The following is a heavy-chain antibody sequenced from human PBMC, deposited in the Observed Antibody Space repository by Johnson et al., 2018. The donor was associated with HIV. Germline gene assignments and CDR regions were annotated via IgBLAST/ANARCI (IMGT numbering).Heavy chain of an antibody. CDR1: GFTFSSYA. CDR3: AKGWDPMTTVNTFAFDI. CDR2: ISYDGSNK. Sequence: QVQLVESRGVLVQPGGSLRLSCAASGFTFSSYAMHWVRQAPGKGLEWVAVISYDGSNKYYADSVKGRFTISRDNSKNTLYLQMNSLRAEDTAVYYCAKGWDPMTTVNTFAFDIWGQGTMVTVSS. D-gene: IGHD4-11*01. V-gene: IGHV3-30-3*01. J-gene: IGHJ3*02.